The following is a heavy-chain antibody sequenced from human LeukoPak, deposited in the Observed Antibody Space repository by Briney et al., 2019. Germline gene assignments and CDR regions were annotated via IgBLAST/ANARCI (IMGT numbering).Heavy chain of an antibody. CDR3: ARGRGYCSGGSCSTLYYYYGMDV. CDR2: INHSGST. D-gene: IGHD2-15*01. CDR1: GGSFSGYY. V-gene: IGHV4-34*01. J-gene: IGHJ6*02. Sequence: KTSETLSLTCAVYGGSFSGYYWSWIRQPPGKGLEWIGEINHSGSTNYNPSLKSRVTISVDTTKNQFSLKLSSVTAADTAVYYCARGRGYCSGGSCSTLYYYYGMDVWGQGTTVTVSS.